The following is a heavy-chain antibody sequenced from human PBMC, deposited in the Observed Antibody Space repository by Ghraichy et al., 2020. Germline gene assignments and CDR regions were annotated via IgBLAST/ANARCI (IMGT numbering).Heavy chain of an antibody. V-gene: IGHV1-8*02. CDR3: ARYYYDSSGYPRQDDAFDI. Sequence: ASVKVSCKASGYTFTSYYMHWVRQAPGQGLEWMGWMNPNSGNTGYAQKFQGRVTMTRNTSISTAYMELSSLRSEDTAVYYCARYYYDSSGYPRQDDAFDIWGQGTMVTVSS. J-gene: IGHJ3*02. CDR1: GYTFTSYY. CDR2: MNPNSGNT. D-gene: IGHD3-22*01.